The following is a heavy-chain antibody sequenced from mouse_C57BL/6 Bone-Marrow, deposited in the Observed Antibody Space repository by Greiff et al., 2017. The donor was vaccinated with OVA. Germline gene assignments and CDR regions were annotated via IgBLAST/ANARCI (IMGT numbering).Heavy chain of an antibody. CDR1: GYTFTSYW. D-gene: IGHD1-1*01. CDR3: ARTGIYYYGSSDD. V-gene: IGHV1-64*01. CDR2: IHPNSGST. J-gene: IGHJ2*01. Sequence: QVQLQQPGAELVKPGASVKLSCKASGYTFTSYWMHWVKQRPGQGLEWIGMIHPNSGSTNYNEKFKSKATLTVDKSSSTAYMQLSSLTSEDSAVYYCARTGIYYYGSSDDWGQGTTLTVSS.